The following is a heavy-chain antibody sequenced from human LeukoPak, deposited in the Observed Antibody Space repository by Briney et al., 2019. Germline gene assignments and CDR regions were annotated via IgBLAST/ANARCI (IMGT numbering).Heavy chain of an antibody. V-gene: IGHV3-23*01. CDR1: GFTFSTYA. CDR2: VSRNGDST. D-gene: IGHD6-19*01. CDR3: AKDLIAVGDGYYFDY. J-gene: IGHJ4*02. Sequence: PGGSLRLSCAASGFTFSTYAVTWVRQAPGKGLEWVSAVSRNGDSTYYADSVKGRFTISRDNSKNTLYLQMNSLRAEDTALYYCAKDLIAVGDGYYFDYWGQGTLVTVSS.